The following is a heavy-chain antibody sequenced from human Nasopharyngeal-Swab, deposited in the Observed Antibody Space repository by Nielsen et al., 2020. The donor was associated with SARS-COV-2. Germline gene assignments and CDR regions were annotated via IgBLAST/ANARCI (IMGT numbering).Heavy chain of an antibody. Sequence: GGSLRLSCAASGFTFSSYSMNWVRQAPGKGLEWVSYISSSSSTIYYADSVKGRFTISRDNAKNSLYLQMNSLRAEDTAVYYCAIRGYDSSGYYYVSQSFGAFDIWGQGTMVTVSS. D-gene: IGHD3-22*01. CDR2: ISSSSSTI. CDR3: AIRGYDSSGYYYVSQSFGAFDI. CDR1: GFTFSSYS. J-gene: IGHJ3*02. V-gene: IGHV3-48*04.